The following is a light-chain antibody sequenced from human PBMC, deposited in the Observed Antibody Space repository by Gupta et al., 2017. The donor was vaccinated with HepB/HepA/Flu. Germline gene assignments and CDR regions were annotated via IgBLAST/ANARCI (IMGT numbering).Light chain of an antibody. CDR2: GAS. V-gene: IGKV3-15*01. J-gene: IGKJ3*01. Sequence: EIVMTQSQATLSVSPGERATLSCWASQSVSTNLAWYQQKPCQAPRLLIYGASTRATGIPARFSGSGSGSEFTLTISSLQSEDFAVYYCQQYNNWPPEMTFGPGTKVDIK. CDR1: QSVSTN. CDR3: QQYNNWPPEMT.